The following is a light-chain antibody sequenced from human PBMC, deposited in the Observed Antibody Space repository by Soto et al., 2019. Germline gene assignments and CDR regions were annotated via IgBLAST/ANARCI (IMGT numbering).Light chain of an antibody. CDR3: QQYNSYSPST. Sequence: DIQMTQSPSTLSASVGDRVTITCRASQSISSWLAWYQQKPGKAPKLLIYDASSLESGVPSRFRGSGSRTEFTLTISSLQPDDFATYYCQQYNSYSPSTFGQGTKVELK. CDR2: DAS. V-gene: IGKV1-5*01. J-gene: IGKJ1*01. CDR1: QSISSW.